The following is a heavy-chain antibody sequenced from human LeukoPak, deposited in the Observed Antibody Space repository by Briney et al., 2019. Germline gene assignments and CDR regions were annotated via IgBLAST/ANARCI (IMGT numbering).Heavy chain of an antibody. J-gene: IGHJ6*03. CDR3: AGQLRFWGDYYMDV. CDR1: GFVVSSNY. Sequence: TGGSLRLSCAASGFVVSSNYMSWVRQAPGKGLEWVSVVCSGGDRYYTDSVKGRFTISRDNSENTLYLQMNSLRAEDTAVYYCAGQLRFWGDYYMDVWGTGTTVTVSS. D-gene: IGHD3-3*01. CDR2: VCSGGDR. V-gene: IGHV3-53*01.